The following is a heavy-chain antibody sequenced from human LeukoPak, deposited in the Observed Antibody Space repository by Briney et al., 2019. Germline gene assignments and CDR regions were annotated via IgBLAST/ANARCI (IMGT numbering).Heavy chain of an antibody. V-gene: IGHV4-61*01. CDR2: IYYSGST. J-gene: IGHJ5*01. CDR3: ARVVTGYYRLDS. CDR1: GGSVSSGSYY. D-gene: IGHD3-9*01. Sequence: PSETLSLTCTVSGGSVSSGSYYWSWIRQPPGKGLEWIGYIYYSGSTNYNPSLKSRVTISVDTSKNQFSLKLSSVTAADTAVYYCARVVTGYYRLDSWGQGTLVTVSS.